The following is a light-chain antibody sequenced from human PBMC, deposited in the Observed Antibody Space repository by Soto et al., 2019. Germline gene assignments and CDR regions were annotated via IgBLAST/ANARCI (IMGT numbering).Light chain of an antibody. CDR3: QQRSNWPVT. J-gene: IGKJ1*01. CDR2: DAS. Sequence: EIVLTQSPATLSLSPGEGATLSCRASQSVSSYLAWYQQKPGQAPRLLIYDASNRATGIPARFSGSGSGTDFTLIISSLEPEDFAVYFCQQRSNWPVTFGLGTKVEV. CDR1: QSVSSY. V-gene: IGKV3-11*01.